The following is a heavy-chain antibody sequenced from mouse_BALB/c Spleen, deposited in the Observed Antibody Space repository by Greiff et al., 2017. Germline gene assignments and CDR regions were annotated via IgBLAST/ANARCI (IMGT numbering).Heavy chain of an antibody. CDR2: INPSNGRT. J-gene: IGHJ1*01. V-gene: IGHV1S81*02. Sequence: QVQLQQPGAELVKPGASVKLSCKASGYTFTSYWMHWVKQRPGQGLEWIGEINPSNGRTNYNEKFKSKATLTVDKSSSTAYMQLSSLTSEDSAVYYVARILYGSSYWYFDVWGAGTTVTVSS. CDR1: GYTFTSYW. D-gene: IGHD1-1*01. CDR3: ARILYGSSYWYFDV.